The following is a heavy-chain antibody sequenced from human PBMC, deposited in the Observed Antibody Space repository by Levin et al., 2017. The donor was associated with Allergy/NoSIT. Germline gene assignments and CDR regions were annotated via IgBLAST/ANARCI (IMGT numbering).Heavy chain of an antibody. CDR3: AKESPYSSGSDAFDI. J-gene: IGHJ3*02. D-gene: IGHD6-19*01. CDR1: GFTFDDYA. Sequence: PGGSLRLSCAASGFTFDDYAMHWVRQAPGKGLEWVSGISWNSGSIGYADSVKGRFTISRDNAKNSLYLQMNSLRAEDTALYYCAKESPYSSGSDAFDIWGQGTMVTVSS. V-gene: IGHV3-9*01. CDR2: ISWNSGSI.